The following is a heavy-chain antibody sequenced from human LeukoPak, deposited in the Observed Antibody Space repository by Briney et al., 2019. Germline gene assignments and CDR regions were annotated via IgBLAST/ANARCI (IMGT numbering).Heavy chain of an antibody. V-gene: IGHV4-59*01. CDR3: ARETRAVAGLFDY. CDR1: GGSISSYY. D-gene: IGHD6-19*01. J-gene: IGHJ4*02. Sequence: SETLSLTCTVSGGSISSYYWSWIRQPPGKGLEWIGYIYYSGSTNYNPSLKSRVTISVDTSKNQFSLKLSSVTAADTAVYYCARETRAVAGLFDYWGQGNLVTVSS. CDR2: IYYSGST.